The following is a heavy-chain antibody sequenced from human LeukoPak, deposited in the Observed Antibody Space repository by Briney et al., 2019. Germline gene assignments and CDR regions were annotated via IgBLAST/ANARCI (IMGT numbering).Heavy chain of an antibody. Sequence: ASVKVSCKASGYTFTSCAIHWVRQAPGQGLEWMGWISAYNGNTNYAQKLQGRVIMTTDTSTSTAYMELRSLRSDDTAVYYCARPKIYGGYDWLDYWGQGTLVTVSS. CDR3: ARPKIYGGYDWLDY. V-gene: IGHV1-18*01. CDR1: GYTFTSCA. D-gene: IGHD5-12*01. J-gene: IGHJ4*02. CDR2: ISAYNGNT.